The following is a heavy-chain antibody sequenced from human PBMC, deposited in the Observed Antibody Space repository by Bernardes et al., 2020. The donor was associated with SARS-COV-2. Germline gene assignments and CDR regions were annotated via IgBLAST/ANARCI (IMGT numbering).Heavy chain of an antibody. D-gene: IGHD2-21*01. CDR1: GFTFTGYS. V-gene: IGHV3-21*01. J-gene: IGHJ5*02. Sequence: GGSLRLSCAASGFTFTGYSMSWVRQAPGKGLEWVSSISSSGSYIYYADSLKGRFTISRDNANNSLYLQMNSLRAEDTAVYYCAGDPRVVEMAIPWGQGTLVTVSS. CDR3: AGDPRVVEMAIP. CDR2: ISSSGSYI.